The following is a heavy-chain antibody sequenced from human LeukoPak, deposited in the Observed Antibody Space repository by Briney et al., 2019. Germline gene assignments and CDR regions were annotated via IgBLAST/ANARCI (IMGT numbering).Heavy chain of an antibody. CDR1: GYTFTSYA. J-gene: IGHJ4*02. D-gene: IGHD2-15*01. Sequence: ASVKVSCKASGYTFTSYAMHWVRQAPGQRLEWMGWINAGNGNTKYSQKFQGRVTITRDTSASTAYMELSSLRSEDTAVYYCARGSMRGYCSGGSCYEVPFDYWGQGTLVTVSS. V-gene: IGHV1-3*01. CDR3: ARGSMRGYCSGGSCYEVPFDY. CDR2: INAGNGNT.